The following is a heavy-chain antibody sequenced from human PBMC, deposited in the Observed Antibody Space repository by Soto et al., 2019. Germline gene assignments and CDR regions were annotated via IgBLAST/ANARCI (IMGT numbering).Heavy chain of an antibody. D-gene: IGHD2-15*01. Sequence: EVQLVESGGGLVQPGESLRLSCAASGFTFSSYWMHGVRQAPGKGLVWVSRINSDGSSTSYAGSVKGRFTISRDNAKNTLYLQMTSLRAEDTAVYYCVRTSLVVAAATREDYWGQGNLVNVSS. CDR1: GFTFSSYW. CDR3: VRTSLVVAAATREDY. CDR2: INSDGSST. J-gene: IGHJ4*02. V-gene: IGHV3-74*01.